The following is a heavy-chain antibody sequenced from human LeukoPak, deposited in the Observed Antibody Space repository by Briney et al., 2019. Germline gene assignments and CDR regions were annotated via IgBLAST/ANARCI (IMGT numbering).Heavy chain of an antibody. D-gene: IGHD1-26*01. J-gene: IGHJ4*02. Sequence: PGRSLRLSCAASGFTFSSYAMHWVRQAPGKGLEWVAVISYDGSNKYYADSVKGRFTISRDNSKSTLYLQMNSLRAEDTAVYYCAKDLRELYSGYWGQGTLVTVSS. CDR2: ISYDGSNK. CDR3: AKDLRELYSGY. CDR1: GFTFSSYA. V-gene: IGHV3-30-3*01.